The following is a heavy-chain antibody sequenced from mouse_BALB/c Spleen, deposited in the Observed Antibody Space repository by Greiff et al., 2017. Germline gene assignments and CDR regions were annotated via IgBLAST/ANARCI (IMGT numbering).Heavy chain of an antibody. Sequence: VQLQQSGGGLVQPGGSRKLSCAASGFTFSSFGMHWVRQAPEKGLEWVAYISSGSSTIYYADTVKGRFTISRDNPNNTLFLQMTSLRSEDTAMYYCARDGRSSYYYAMDYWGQGTSVTVSS. CDR1: GFTFSSFG. J-gene: IGHJ4*01. V-gene: IGHV5-17*02. CDR2: ISSGSSTI. D-gene: IGHD1-1*01. CDR3: ARDGRSSYYYAMDY.